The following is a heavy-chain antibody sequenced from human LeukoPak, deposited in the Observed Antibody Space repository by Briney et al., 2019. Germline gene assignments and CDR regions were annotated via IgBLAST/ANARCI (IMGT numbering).Heavy chain of an antibody. V-gene: IGHV1-2*02. Sequence: GASVRVSCKASGYTFTGYYVHWVRQAPGQGLEWMGWINPSSGDTNVAQKFQGRVTMTGDTSINTAYVELSTLRSDDTAVYYCARALGYGSGSYSQPLNWFDPWGQGTLVTVSS. CDR1: GYTFTGYY. J-gene: IGHJ5*02. CDR3: ARALGYGSGSYSQPLNWFDP. CDR2: INPSSGDT. D-gene: IGHD3-10*01.